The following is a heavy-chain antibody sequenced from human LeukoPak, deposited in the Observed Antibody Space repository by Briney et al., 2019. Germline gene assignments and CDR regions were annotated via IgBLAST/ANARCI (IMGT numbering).Heavy chain of an antibody. Sequence: GGALRLSCAASGFSFSSYYMYWVRQAPEKGLVWGSRIRTDGNTAYADSVKGRFTISRDKPKNTLYLQMNSLRAEDTAVYYCVAYNWNYPDYWGQGTLVTVSS. D-gene: IGHD1-20*01. V-gene: IGHV3-74*01. CDR3: VAYNWNYPDY. CDR2: IRTDGNT. CDR1: GFSFSSYY. J-gene: IGHJ4*02.